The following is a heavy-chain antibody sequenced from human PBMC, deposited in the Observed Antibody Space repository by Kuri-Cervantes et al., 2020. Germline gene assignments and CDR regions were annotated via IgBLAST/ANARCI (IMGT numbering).Heavy chain of an antibody. J-gene: IGHJ4*02. Sequence: ASVKVSCKASGYTFTGYYMHRVRQAPGQGLEWMGWINPNSGGTNYAQKFQGRVTMTRDTSISTAYMELSRLRSDDTAVYYCASSEGGYDPTPVDYWGQGTLVTVSS. D-gene: IGHD5-12*01. CDR1: GYTFTGYY. V-gene: IGHV1-2*02. CDR3: ASSEGGYDPTPVDY. CDR2: INPNSGGT.